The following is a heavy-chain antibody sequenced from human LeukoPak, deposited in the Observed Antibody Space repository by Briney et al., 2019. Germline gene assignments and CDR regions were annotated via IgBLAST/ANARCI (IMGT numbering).Heavy chain of an antibody. Sequence: SETLSLTCAVSGGSFSGCYWSWLRQPPGKGLEWIGEINHSGSTNYNPSLKSRVTISVDTSKNQFSLKLSSVTAADTAVYYCARRRAARPYYYYGMDVWGQGTTVTVSS. D-gene: IGHD6-6*01. V-gene: IGHV4-34*01. CDR2: INHSGST. CDR1: GGSFSGCY. J-gene: IGHJ6*02. CDR3: ARRRAARPYYYYGMDV.